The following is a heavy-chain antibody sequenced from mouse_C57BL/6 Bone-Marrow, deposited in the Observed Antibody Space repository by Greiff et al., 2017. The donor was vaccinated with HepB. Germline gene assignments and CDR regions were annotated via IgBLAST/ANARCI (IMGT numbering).Heavy chain of an antibody. D-gene: IGHD1-1*01. CDR3: ARRDYYGSGLDY. V-gene: IGHV1-61*01. J-gene: IGHJ2*01. Sequence: QVQLQQPGAELVRPGSSVKLSCKASGYTFTSYWMDWVKQRPGQGLEWIGNIYPSDSETHYNQKFKDKATVTVDKSSSTAYMQLSSLTSEDSAVYYCARRDYYGSGLDYWGQGTTLTVAS. CDR1: GYTFTSYW. CDR2: IYPSDSET.